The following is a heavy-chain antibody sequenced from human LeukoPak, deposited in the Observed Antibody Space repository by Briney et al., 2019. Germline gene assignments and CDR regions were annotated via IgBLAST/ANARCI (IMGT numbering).Heavy chain of an antibody. D-gene: IGHD5-12*01. Sequence: GRSLRVSCAASGFTFNSYGMHWVRQAPGKGLEWVAVIWYDGSNKYYADSVKGRFTISRDNSKNTLYLQMNSLRAEDTAVYYCARGSIVATIAVNWFDPWGQGTLVTVSS. CDR2: IWYDGSNK. J-gene: IGHJ5*02. CDR3: ARGSIVATIAVNWFDP. V-gene: IGHV3-33*01. CDR1: GFTFNSYG.